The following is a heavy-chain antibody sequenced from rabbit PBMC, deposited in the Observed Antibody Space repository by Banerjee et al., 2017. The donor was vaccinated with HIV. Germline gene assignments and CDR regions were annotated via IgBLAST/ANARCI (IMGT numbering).Heavy chain of an antibody. CDR3: AGSLVDNANL. CDR2: INTSSGNT. D-gene: IGHD1-1*01. Sequence: QEQLVESGGGLVKPEGSLTLTCKASGFSFSNKYVMCWVRQAPGKGLEWIACINTSSGNTVYASWAKGQFTISSTSSTTVTLQMTSLTVADTATYLCAGSLVDNANLWGPGTLVTVS. CDR1: GFSFSNKYV. J-gene: IGHJ4*01. V-gene: IGHV1S45*01.